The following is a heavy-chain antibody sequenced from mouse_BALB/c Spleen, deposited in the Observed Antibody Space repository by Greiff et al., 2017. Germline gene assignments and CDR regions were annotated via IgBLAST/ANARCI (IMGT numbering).Heavy chain of an antibody. D-gene: IGHD6-2*01. Sequence: VQLQQSGAELVRPGALVKLSCKASGFNIKDYYMHWVKQRPEQGLEWIGWIDPENGNTIYDPKFQGKASITADTSSNTAYLQLSSLTSEDTAVYYCARRVSSHYFDYWGQGTTLTVSS. CDR3: ARRVSSHYFDY. V-gene: IGHV14-1*02. CDR1: GFNIKDYY. J-gene: IGHJ2*01. CDR2: IDPENGNT.